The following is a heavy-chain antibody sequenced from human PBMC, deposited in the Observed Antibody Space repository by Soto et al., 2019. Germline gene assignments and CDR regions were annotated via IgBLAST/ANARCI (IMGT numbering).Heavy chain of an antibody. J-gene: IGHJ4*02. V-gene: IGHV3-23*01. Sequence: EVQLLESGGGLVRPGGSLRLSCAASGFTFSNFAMNWVRQAPGKGLEWVSAISNSFSDGNTHYADSVKGRFTISRDNDTNTVFLEIDSLRAEDTAVYYCAKVFSPEGGNYFDHWGPGTLVTVSS. CDR1: GFTFSNFA. CDR3: AKVFSPEGGNYFDH. CDR2: ISNSFSDGNT.